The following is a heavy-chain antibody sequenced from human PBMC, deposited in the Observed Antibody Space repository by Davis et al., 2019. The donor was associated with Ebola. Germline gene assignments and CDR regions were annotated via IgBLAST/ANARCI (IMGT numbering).Heavy chain of an antibody. CDR1: GGSISSSSYY. CDR2: IYYSGST. J-gene: IGHJ4*02. CDR3: ARSYYHFWSGYY. D-gene: IGHD3-3*01. Sequence: MPSETLSLTCTVSGGSISSSSYYWGWIRQPPGKGLEWIGSIYYSGSTYYNPSLKGRVTISVDTSKNQFSLKLSSVTAADTAVYYCARSYYHFWSGYYWGQGTLVTVSS. V-gene: IGHV4-39*01.